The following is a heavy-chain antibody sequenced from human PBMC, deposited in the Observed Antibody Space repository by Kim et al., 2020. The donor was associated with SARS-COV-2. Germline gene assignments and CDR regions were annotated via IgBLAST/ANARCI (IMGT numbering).Heavy chain of an antibody. D-gene: IGHD2-15*01. CDR2: INSSSSYT. CDR3: ARPRRSDLYCSGGNCYRRLRATYYWYYGMDV. J-gene: IGHJ6*02. Sequence: GGSLRLSCAASGFTFSSFSMNWVRQAPGKGLEWVSSINSSSSYTFYANSVEGRFTISRDDAKNSLSLQMNSLRGEDTGVYYCARPRRSDLYCSGGNCYRRLRATYYWYYGMDVWGQGTTVTVSS. V-gene: IGHV3-21*01. CDR1: GFTFSSFS.